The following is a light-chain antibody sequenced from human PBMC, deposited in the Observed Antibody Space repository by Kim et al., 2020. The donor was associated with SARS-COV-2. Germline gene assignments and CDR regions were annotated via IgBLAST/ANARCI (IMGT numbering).Light chain of an antibody. CDR2: DAS. CDR3: QHYNSYPLT. Sequence: DIQMTQSPSTLSASVGDRVTITCRASQCISNWLAWYQQKPGKAPKLLIYDASSLGSGVPSRISGSGSGTEFTLAISSLQSDDFATYYCQHYNSYPLTFGGGTKVDIK. V-gene: IGKV1-5*01. J-gene: IGKJ4*01. CDR1: QCISNW.